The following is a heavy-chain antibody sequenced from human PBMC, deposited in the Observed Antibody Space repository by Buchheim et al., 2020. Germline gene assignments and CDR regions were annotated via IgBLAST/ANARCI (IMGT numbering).Heavy chain of an antibody. J-gene: IGHJ6*02. Sequence: EVQLVESGGGLVQPGGSLRLSCAASGFTFSSYEMNWVRQAPGKGLEWVSYISSSGSNIYYADSAKGRLTISRDNAKNSLFLQMNSLRAEDTAVYYGARWADYDFWSGTHYGMDVWGQGTT. V-gene: IGHV3-48*03. D-gene: IGHD3-3*01. CDR3: ARWADYDFWSGTHYGMDV. CDR2: ISSSGSNI. CDR1: GFTFSSYE.